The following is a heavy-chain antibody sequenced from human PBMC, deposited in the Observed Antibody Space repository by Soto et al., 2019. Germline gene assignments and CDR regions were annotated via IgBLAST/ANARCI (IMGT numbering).Heavy chain of an antibody. D-gene: IGHD3-10*01. V-gene: IGHV3-23*01. J-gene: IGHJ4*02. CDR1: GFSFGSYA. CDR2: ISGSDGKT. CDR3: ARRSYLDY. Sequence: GGSLRLSCAASGFSFGSYALSWVRQAPGKGLEWVSTISGSDGKTFYADSVKGRFSISRDTSQSTLYLQMNSLRADDTAMYYCARRSYLDYWGQGTRVTVS.